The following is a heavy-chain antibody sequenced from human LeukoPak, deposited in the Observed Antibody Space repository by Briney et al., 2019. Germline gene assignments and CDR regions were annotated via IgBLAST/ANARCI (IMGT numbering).Heavy chain of an antibody. Sequence: GGSLRLSCAASGFTFSSYSMNWVRQAPGKGLEWVSSISSSSSYIYYADSVKGRFTISRDNAKNSLYLQMNSLRAEDTAVYYCARDLYGSGSWDYWGQGTLVTVSS. D-gene: IGHD3-10*01. CDR2: ISSSSSYI. J-gene: IGHJ4*02. V-gene: IGHV3-21*01. CDR3: ARDLYGSGSWDY. CDR1: GFTFSSYS.